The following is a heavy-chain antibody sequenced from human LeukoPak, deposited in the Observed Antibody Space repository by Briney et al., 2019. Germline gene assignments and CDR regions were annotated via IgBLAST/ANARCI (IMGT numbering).Heavy chain of an antibody. Sequence: ASVKVSCKASGYTFTNFHMHWVRHAPGQGLEWMGWINPNSGGTNYAQKFQGRVTMTRDTSISTAYMELSRLRSDDTAVYYCARDFDSSGYYYGYYYGMDVWGQGTTVTVSS. D-gene: IGHD3-22*01. J-gene: IGHJ6*02. CDR2: INPNSGGT. CDR3: ARDFDSSGYYYGYYYGMDV. CDR1: GYTFTNFH. V-gene: IGHV1-2*02.